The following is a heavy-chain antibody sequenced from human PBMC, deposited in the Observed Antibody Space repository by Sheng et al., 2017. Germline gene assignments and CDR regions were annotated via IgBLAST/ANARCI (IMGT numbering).Heavy chain of an antibody. CDR3: ARKPHQGALDI. V-gene: IGHV1-18*01. CDR1: GYTFSSYG. CDR2: ISPYNGNT. J-gene: IGHJ3*02. Sequence: QVQLVHSRAEMKKPGASVRVSCKASGYTFSSYGISWVRQAPGQGLEWMGWISPYNGNTKYAQKVQDRVTLTTDTSTTTAYMELRSLSSDDTAVYYCARKPHQGALDIWGQGTVVTVSS.